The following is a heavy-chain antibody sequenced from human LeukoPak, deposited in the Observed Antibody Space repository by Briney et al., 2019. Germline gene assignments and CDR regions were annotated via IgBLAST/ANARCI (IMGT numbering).Heavy chain of an antibody. J-gene: IGHJ4*02. CDR3: ARSYSSSWYNY. CDR2: IYYSGST. CDR1: GGSISSSSYY. V-gene: IGHV4-39*07. Sequence: SETLSLTCTVSGGSISSSSYYWGWIRQPPGKGLEWIGSIYYSGSTYYNPSLKSRVTISVDTSKNQFSLKLSSVTAADTAVYYCARSYSSSWYNYWGQGTLVTVSS. D-gene: IGHD6-13*01.